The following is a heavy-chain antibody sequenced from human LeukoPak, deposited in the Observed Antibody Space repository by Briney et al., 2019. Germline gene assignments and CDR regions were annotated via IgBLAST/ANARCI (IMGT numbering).Heavy chain of an antibody. CDR2: ISSSSSYI. CDR1: GFAFRSYA. J-gene: IGHJ4*02. CDR3: ARDLYDFWSY. V-gene: IGHV3-21*01. Sequence: PGGSLRLSCAASGFAFRSYAMSWVRQAPGKGLEWVSSISSSSSYIYYADSVKGRFTISRDNAKNSLYLQMNSLRAEDTAVYYCARDLYDFWSYWGQGTLVTVSS. D-gene: IGHD3-3*01.